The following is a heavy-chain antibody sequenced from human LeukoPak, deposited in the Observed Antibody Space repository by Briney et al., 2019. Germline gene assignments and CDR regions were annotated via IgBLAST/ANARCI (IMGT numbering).Heavy chain of an antibody. J-gene: IGHJ4*02. CDR1: GFTFSDYY. Sequence: GGSLRLSCAASGFTFSDYYMSWIRQAPGKGLEWVANIKQDGSEKNYVDSVKGRFTISRDNAKNSLYLQVNSLRAEDTAIYYCARGRWYLDNWGQGTLVTVSS. V-gene: IGHV3-7*03. D-gene: IGHD4-23*01. CDR2: IKQDGSEK. CDR3: ARGRWYLDN.